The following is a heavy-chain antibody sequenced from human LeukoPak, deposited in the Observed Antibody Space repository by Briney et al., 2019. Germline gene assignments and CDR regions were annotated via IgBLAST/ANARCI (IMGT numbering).Heavy chain of an antibody. D-gene: IGHD6-13*01. CDR2: VSSSSSYI. J-gene: IGHJ6*03. CDR1: GFTFSSYS. Sequence: GGSLRLSCAASGFTFSSYSMNWVRQAPGKGLEWVSSVSSSSSYIYYADSVKGRFTISRDNAKNSLYLQMNSLRAEDTAVYYCARDAGSSWTEVYYYYYYMDVWGKGTTVTVSS. V-gene: IGHV3-21*01. CDR3: ARDAGSSWTEVYYYYYYMDV.